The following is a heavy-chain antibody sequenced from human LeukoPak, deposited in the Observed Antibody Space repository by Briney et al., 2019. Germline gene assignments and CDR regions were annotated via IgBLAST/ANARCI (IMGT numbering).Heavy chain of an antibody. CDR3: TTDHDILTGYCGY. J-gene: IGHJ4*02. CDR2: IKSKTDGWTT. D-gene: IGHD3-9*01. V-gene: IGHV3-15*01. CDR1: GFTFSNAW. Sequence: GGSLRLSCAASGFTFSNAWMSWVRQAPGKGLEWVGRIKSKTDGWTTDYAAPVKGRFTISRDDSKNTLYLQMNSLKTEDTAVYYCTTDHDILTGYCGYWGQGTLVTVSS.